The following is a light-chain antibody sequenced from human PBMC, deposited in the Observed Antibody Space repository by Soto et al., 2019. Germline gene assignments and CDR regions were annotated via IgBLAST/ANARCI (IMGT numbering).Light chain of an antibody. CDR2: SNN. Sequence: QSVLTQPPSESGTPGQRGTISCSGSRSNIGSNTVNWYQQLPGTAPKFLIYSNNQRPSGVPKRFSGSKSGTSASLAISGLQSDDEADYYCATWDDSLNGHVVFGGGTKVTVL. CDR1: RSNIGSNT. J-gene: IGLJ2*01. V-gene: IGLV1-44*01. CDR3: ATWDDSLNGHVV.